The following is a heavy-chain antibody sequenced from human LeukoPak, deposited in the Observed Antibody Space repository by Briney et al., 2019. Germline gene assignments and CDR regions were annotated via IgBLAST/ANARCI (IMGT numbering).Heavy chain of an antibody. CDR3: ARQRYCGSTSCHVAFDY. J-gene: IGHJ4*02. CDR2: IYPGDSDT. D-gene: IGHD2-2*01. Sequence: GESLKISCKGSGYSFTSYWIGWVRQMPGKGLEWMGIIYPGDSDTRYSPSFQGQVTISADKSISTAYLQWSSLKASDTAMYYCARQRYCGSTSCHVAFDYWGQGTLVTVSS. V-gene: IGHV5-51*01. CDR1: GYSFTSYW.